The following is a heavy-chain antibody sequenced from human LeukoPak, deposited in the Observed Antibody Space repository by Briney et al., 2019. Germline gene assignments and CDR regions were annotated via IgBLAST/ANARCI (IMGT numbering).Heavy chain of an antibody. CDR3: ARIGYSSSSNDY. CDR1: GFTFSSYA. CDR2: ISGSGGST. D-gene: IGHD6-6*01. J-gene: IGHJ4*02. V-gene: IGHV3-23*01. Sequence: GGSLRLSCAASGFTFSSYAMSWVRQAPGKGLEWVSAISGSGGSTYYADSVKGRFTISRDNAKNTLYLQMNSLRAEDTAVYYCARIGYSSSSNDYWGQGTLVTVSS.